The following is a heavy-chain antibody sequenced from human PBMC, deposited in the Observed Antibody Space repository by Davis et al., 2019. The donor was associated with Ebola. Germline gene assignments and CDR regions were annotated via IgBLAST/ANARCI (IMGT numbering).Heavy chain of an antibody. CDR2: ISSSGSTI. J-gene: IGHJ4*02. CDR3: AIDRGLWLEDVVD. Sequence: GESLKISCAASGFTFSDYYMSWIRQAPGKGLEWVSYISSSGSTIYYADSVKGRFTISRDNAKNSLYLQMNSLRAEDTAVYYCAIDRGLWLEDVVDWGQGTLVTVSS. D-gene: IGHD6-19*01. CDR1: GFTFSDYY. V-gene: IGHV3-11*01.